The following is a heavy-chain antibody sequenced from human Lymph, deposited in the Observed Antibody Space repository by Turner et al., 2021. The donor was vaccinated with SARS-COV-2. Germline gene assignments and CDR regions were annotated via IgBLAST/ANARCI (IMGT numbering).Heavy chain of an antibody. D-gene: IGHD2-21*02. J-gene: IGHJ5*02. CDR1: GCSMNSNY. CDR3: ARETVNNWVDP. CDR2: IYYRGST. Sequence: QVQLQESGPRLVKPLETLSLTCTVSGCSMNSNYWSWIRQPPGKRLEWIGYIYYRGSTKYNPSLESRVTISVDTSRNQFSLNLTSVTAADTAIYYCARETVNNWVDPWGQGTLVTVSS. V-gene: IGHV4-59*01.